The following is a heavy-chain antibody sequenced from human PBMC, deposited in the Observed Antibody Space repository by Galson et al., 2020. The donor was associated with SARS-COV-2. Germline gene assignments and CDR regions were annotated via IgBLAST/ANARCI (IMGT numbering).Heavy chain of an antibody. Sequence: TLSLTCTVSGGSISSGGYYWSWIRQHPGKGLEWIGYINYSGNTYYNPSLKNRITLSVDTSKNQFSLNLTSVTAADTAIYFCARNKQLLFDFWGQGTLVSVTS. V-gene: IGHV4-31*03. J-gene: IGHJ4*02. D-gene: IGHD5-18*01. CDR2: INYSGNT. CDR3: ARNKQLLFDF. CDR1: GGSISSGGYY.